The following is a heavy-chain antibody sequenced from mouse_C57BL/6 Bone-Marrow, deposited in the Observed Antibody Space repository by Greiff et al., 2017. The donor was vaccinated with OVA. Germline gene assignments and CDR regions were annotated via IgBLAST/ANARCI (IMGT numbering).Heavy chain of an antibody. Sequence: VQLKQSGAELVRPGASVKLSCTASGFNIKDDYMHWVKQRPEQGLEWIGWIDPENGDTEYASKFQGKATITADTSSNTAYLQLSSLTSEDTAVYYCTTPYYYGSRAWFAYWGQGTLVTVSA. CDR3: TTPYYYGSRAWFAY. V-gene: IGHV14-4*01. J-gene: IGHJ3*01. CDR2: IDPENGDT. CDR1: GFNIKDDY. D-gene: IGHD1-1*01.